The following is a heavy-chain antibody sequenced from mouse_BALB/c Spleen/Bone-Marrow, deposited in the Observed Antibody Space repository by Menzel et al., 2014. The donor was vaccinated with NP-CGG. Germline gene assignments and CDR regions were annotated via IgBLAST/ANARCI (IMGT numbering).Heavy chain of an antibody. D-gene: IGHD2-14*01. CDR3: VRRAYYRNEDWFAY. CDR2: ISYSGST. V-gene: IGHV3-8*02. J-gene: IGHJ3*01. Sequence: EVQLQQSGPSLVKPSQTLSLTRSVTGDSITSGYWNWIRKFPGNKLEYMGYISYSGSTYYNPSLKSRISITRDTSKNQYYLQLNSGTTDDTATYYFVRRAYYRNEDWFAYWGQGTLVTVSA. CDR1: GDSITSGY.